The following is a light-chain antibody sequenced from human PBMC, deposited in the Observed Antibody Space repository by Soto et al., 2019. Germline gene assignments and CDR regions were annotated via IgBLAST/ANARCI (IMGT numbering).Light chain of an antibody. Sequence: QSVLSKAPSASGTPGQRVTVSCSGSSSNIGSNYVYWYQQLPGTAPKLLIYKSDQRPSGVPDRFSGSKSGTSASLAISGLRSEDEADYYCATWDDSLSGPVFGGGTKLTVL. J-gene: IGLJ2*01. CDR2: KSD. CDR1: SSNIGSNY. V-gene: IGLV1-47*01. CDR3: ATWDDSLSGPV.